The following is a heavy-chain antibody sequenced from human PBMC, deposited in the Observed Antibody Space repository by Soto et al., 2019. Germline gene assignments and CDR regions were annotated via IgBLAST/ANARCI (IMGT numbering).Heavy chain of an antibody. CDR3: ARDVLDTTMDDYFDY. Sequence: QVQLRQSGPGLVKPSQTLSLTCTVSGVSINSADFYWSWIRQAPGKGLEWIGYIYHTGSSQHHPSLRGRVAISMDTSKNQFSLELRSVTAADTAMYYCARDVLDTTMDDYFDYWGQGSMVTVSS. CDR1: GVSINSADFY. V-gene: IGHV4-30-4*01. D-gene: IGHD5-12*01. CDR2: IYHTGSS. J-gene: IGHJ4*02.